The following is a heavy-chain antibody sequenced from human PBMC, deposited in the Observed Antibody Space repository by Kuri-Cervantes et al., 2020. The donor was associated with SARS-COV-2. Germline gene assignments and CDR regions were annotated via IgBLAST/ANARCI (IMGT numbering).Heavy chain of an antibody. D-gene: IGHD2-15*01. Sequence: LSLTCAASGFTFSSYAMHWVRQAPGKGLEWVAVISYDGSNKYYADSVKGRFTISRDNSKNTLYLQMNSLRAEDTAVYCCARGGYCSGGSCYSVYYYYYYGMDVWGQGTTVTVSS. V-gene: IGHV3-30-3*01. CDR3: ARGGYCSGGSCYSVYYYYYYGMDV. CDR2: ISYDGSNK. CDR1: GFTFSSYA. J-gene: IGHJ6*02.